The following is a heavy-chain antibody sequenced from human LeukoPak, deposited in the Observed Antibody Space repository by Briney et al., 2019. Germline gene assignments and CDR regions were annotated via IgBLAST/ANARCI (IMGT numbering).Heavy chain of an antibody. CDR3: ARDGPGYYSFDAFDI. CDR2: ISSSSSYI. CDR1: GFTFSSYS. V-gene: IGHV3-21*01. J-gene: IGHJ3*02. Sequence: SGGSLRLSCAASGFTFSSYSMNWVRQAPGKGLEWVSSISSSSSYIYYADSVKGRFTISRDNAKNSLYLQMNSLRAEDTAVYYCARDGPGYYSFDAFDIWGQGTMVTVSS. D-gene: IGHD3-22*01.